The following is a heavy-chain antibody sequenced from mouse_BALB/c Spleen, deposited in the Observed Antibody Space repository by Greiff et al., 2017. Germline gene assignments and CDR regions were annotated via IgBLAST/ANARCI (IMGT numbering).Heavy chain of an antibody. Sequence: EVQRVESGGGLVQPGGSRKLSCAASGFTFSSFGMHWVRQAPEKGLEWVAYISSGSSTIYYADTVKGRFTISRDNPKNTLFLQMTSLRSEDTAMYYCARWVRHPYYAMDYWGQGTSVTVSS. D-gene: IGHD1-2*01. CDR2: ISSGSSTI. V-gene: IGHV5-17*02. CDR3: ARWVRHPYYAMDY. J-gene: IGHJ4*01. CDR1: GFTFSSFG.